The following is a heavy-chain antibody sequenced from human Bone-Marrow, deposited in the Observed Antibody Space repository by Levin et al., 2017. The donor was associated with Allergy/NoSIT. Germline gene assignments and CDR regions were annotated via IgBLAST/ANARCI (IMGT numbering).Heavy chain of an antibody. CDR2: IHHSGST. D-gene: IGHD6-19*01. CDR3: ARYMKVAGTNWYFDL. V-gene: IGHV4-59*01. CDR1: GASISNFY. Sequence: SQTLSLTCTVSGASISNFYWSWIRQPPGKGLEWIGYIHHSGSTNYNPSLETPVTMSVDTSKNHLTLKLISVTAADTAVYYCARYMKVAGTNWYFDLWGRGTLVTVAS. J-gene: IGHJ2*01.